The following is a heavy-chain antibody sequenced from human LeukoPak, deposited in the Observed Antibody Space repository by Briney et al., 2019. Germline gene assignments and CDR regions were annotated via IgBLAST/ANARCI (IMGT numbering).Heavy chain of an antibody. CDR2: VIPILGIA. Sequence: ASVKVSCKASGGTFSSYAISWVRQAPGQGLEWMGRVIPILGIANYAQKFQGRVTITADKSTSTAYMELSSLRSEDTAVYYCARDGRGGYYDSSGYWNYWGQGTLVTVSS. CDR1: GGTFSSYA. J-gene: IGHJ4*02. CDR3: ARDGRGGYYDSSGYWNY. D-gene: IGHD3-22*01. V-gene: IGHV1-69*04.